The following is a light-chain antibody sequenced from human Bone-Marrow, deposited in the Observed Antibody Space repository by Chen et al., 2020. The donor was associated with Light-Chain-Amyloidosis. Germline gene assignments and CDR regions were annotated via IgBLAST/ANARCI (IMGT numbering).Light chain of an antibody. J-gene: IGLJ3*02. V-gene: IGLV2-11*01. CDR1: SSDVGGYHY. CDR2: DVS. Sequence: QSALTQPRSVSGSPGQSVTISCTGTSSDVGGYHYVSWYQQHPGKAPKLMIYDVSKRPSGVPDRFSGSKSGNTASLAISGLQAEDEAEYECCSYAGSYTWVFGGGTKLTVL. CDR3: CSYAGSYTWV.